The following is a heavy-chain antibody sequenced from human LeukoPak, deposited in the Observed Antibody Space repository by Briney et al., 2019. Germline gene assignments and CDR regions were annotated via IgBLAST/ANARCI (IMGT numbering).Heavy chain of an antibody. D-gene: IGHD2-21*02. CDR3: ASLIGDI. CDR1: GFTFSDHH. Sequence: GGSLRLSCAASGFTFSDHHMDWVRQALGKGLEWLGRIKNKDNSYITEYAASVKGRLTISRDDSKNSLYLQMNSLKSEDTAVYYCASLIGDIWGQGTLVTVSS. CDR2: IKNKDNSYIT. V-gene: IGHV3-72*01. J-gene: IGHJ4*02.